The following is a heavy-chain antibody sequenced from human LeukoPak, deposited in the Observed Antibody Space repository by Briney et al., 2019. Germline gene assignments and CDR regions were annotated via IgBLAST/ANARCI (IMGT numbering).Heavy chain of an antibody. J-gene: IGHJ4*02. CDR3: AEGTKSFFDY. D-gene: IGHD3-10*01. Sequence: PSETLSLTCTVSGGSISSSSYYWGWIRQPPGEGLEWIGSIYYSGSTYYNPSLKSRVTISVDTSKNQFSLKLSSVTAADTAVYYCAEGTKSFFDYWGQGTLVTVSS. CDR2: IYYSGST. V-gene: IGHV4-39*01. CDR1: GGSISSSSYY.